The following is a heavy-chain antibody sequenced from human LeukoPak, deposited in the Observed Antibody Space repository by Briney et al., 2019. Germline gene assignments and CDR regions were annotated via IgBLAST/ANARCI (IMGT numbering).Heavy chain of an antibody. J-gene: IGHJ4*02. V-gene: IGHV3-30*02. Sequence: PGGSLRLSCAASGFTFSSYGMHWVRQAPGKGLEWVAFIRHDGSNKYYADSVKGRFTISRDNSKNTLYLQMNSLRAEDTAVYYCAKATRGITIFGVVTDGYYFDYWGQGTLVTVSS. D-gene: IGHD3-3*01. CDR3: AKATRGITIFGVVTDGYYFDY. CDR1: GFTFSSYG. CDR2: IRHDGSNK.